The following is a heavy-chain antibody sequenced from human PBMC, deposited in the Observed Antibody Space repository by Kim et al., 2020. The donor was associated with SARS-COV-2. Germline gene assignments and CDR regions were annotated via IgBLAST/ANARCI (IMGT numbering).Heavy chain of an antibody. D-gene: IGHD4-17*01. Sequence: GGSLRLSCAASGFTFSSYSMNWVRQAPGKGLEWVSYISSSSSTIYYADSVKGRFTISRDNAKNSLYLQMNSLRAEDTAVYYCARGGGDYGNYYYYGMDVWGQGTTVTVSS. CDR1: GFTFSSYS. CDR3: ARGGGDYGNYYYYGMDV. CDR2: ISSSSSTI. V-gene: IGHV3-48*04. J-gene: IGHJ6*02.